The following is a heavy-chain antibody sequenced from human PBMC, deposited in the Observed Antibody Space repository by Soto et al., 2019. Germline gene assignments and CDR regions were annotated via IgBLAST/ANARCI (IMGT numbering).Heavy chain of an antibody. CDR1: GGSISSSSYY. V-gene: IGHV4-39*01. J-gene: IGHJ4*02. Sequence: SESLSLTCTVSGGSISSSSYYWGWIRQPPGKGLEWIGSIYYSGSTYYNPSLKSRVTISVDTSKNQFSLKLSSVTAADTAVYYCARSARSIAAAGPGDYWGQGTLVTVSS. CDR2: IYYSGST. D-gene: IGHD6-13*01. CDR3: ARSARSIAAAGPGDY.